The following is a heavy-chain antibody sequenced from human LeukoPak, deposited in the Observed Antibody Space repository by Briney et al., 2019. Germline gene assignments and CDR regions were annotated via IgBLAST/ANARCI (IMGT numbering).Heavy chain of an antibody. V-gene: IGHV3-21*01. J-gene: IGHJ4*02. CDR3: ARGVSYRVVVTATDFDY. CDR1: AFTFSSYP. CDR2: IGSSSTHI. D-gene: IGHD2-21*02. Sequence: GGSLRLSCAASAFTFSSYPMHWVRQAPGRGLEWVSSIGSSSTHIYYADSVKGRFTISRDNAKNSLYLQMNSLRAEDTAVYYCARGVSYRVVVTATDFDYWGQGTLVTVSS.